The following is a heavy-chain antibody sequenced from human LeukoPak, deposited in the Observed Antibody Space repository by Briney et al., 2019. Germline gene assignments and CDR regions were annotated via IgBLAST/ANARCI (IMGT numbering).Heavy chain of an antibody. Sequence: ASVRVSSKVSGDTLIVSSMRWVRQTPGKRREWMGGFDPEEGETINAQNLQGSVTMTEDTSTDTAYLELRSLRSEDTAVYFCARGRGMYIYGSAWYFDLWGQGTLVTVSS. V-gene: IGHV1-24*01. D-gene: IGHD6-19*01. CDR2: FDPEEGET. J-gene: IGHJ4*02. CDR3: ARGRGMYIYGSAWYFDL. CDR1: GDTLIVSS.